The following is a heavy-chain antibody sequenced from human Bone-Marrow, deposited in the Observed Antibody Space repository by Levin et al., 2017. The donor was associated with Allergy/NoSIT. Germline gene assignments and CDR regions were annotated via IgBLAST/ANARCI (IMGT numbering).Heavy chain of an antibody. CDR3: ARWARAGGVVSPF. CDR1: GFNLSDYS. CDR2: ITTRSSYI. J-gene: IGHJ4*02. D-gene: IGHD3-3*01. V-gene: IGHV3-21*01. Sequence: GGSLRLSCIVSGFNLSDYSMNWVRQAPGKGLEWVSSITTRSSYIHYADSVKGRFTISRDNAKKSLFLQMDSLRVEDTAVYYCARWARAGGVVSPFWGQGTLVTVSS.